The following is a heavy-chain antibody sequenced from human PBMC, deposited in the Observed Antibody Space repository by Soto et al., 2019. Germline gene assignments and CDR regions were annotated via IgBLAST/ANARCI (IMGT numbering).Heavy chain of an antibody. Sequence: GASLKVSCKASGYTFTIYDINWVRQATGQGLEWMGWMNPNSGNTGYAQKFQGRVTMTRNTSISTAYMELSSLRSEDTAVYYCASKPRITMIVVDYYYGMDVWGQGTTVTVSS. V-gene: IGHV1-8*01. CDR2: MNPNSGNT. CDR1: GYTFTIYD. J-gene: IGHJ6*02. D-gene: IGHD3-22*01. CDR3: ASKPRITMIVVDYYYGMDV.